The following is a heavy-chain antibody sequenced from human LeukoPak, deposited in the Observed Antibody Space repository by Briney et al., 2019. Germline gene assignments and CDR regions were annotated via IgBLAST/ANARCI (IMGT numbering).Heavy chain of an antibody. Sequence: ASVKVSCKASGYTFTGYYMHWVRQAPGQGLEWMGWINPNSGGTNYAQKFQSRVTMTRDTSISTAYMELSRLRSDDTAVYYCARDCPLPYDILTGPTYAFDIWGQGTMVTVSS. CDR1: GYTFTGYY. CDR3: ARDCPLPYDILTGPTYAFDI. V-gene: IGHV1-2*02. D-gene: IGHD3-9*01. CDR2: INPNSGGT. J-gene: IGHJ3*02.